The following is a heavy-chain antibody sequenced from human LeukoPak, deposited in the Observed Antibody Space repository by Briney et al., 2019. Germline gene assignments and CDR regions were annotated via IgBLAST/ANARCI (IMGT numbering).Heavy chain of an antibody. CDR3: ARDVLRYFDWTTEYYYYGMDV. D-gene: IGHD3-9*01. CDR2: IDWDDDK. Sequence: SGPALVKPTQTLTLTCTFSGFSLSTSGMCVSWIRQPPGKALEWLASIDWDDDKYYSTSLKTGLTISKDTSRNQVVLTMTNMDPVDTATYYCARDVLRYFDWTTEYYYYGMDVWGQGTTVTVSS. J-gene: IGHJ6*02. V-gene: IGHV2-70*11. CDR1: GFSLSTSGMC.